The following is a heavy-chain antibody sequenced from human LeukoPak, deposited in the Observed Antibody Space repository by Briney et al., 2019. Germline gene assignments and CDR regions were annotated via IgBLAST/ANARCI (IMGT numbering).Heavy chain of an antibody. J-gene: IGHJ4*02. D-gene: IGHD3-22*01. CDR3: ARQMMDSSAFDY. CDR2: VSYSGST. V-gene: IGHV4-39*01. CDR1: GGSISSSTYY. Sequence: PSETLSLTCTVSGGSISSSTYYWGWIRQPPGKGLELIGSVSYSGSTYYNPSLKSRVTISLDTSMNQFSLKLSSVTAADTAVYYCARQMMDSSAFDYWGQGTLVTVPS.